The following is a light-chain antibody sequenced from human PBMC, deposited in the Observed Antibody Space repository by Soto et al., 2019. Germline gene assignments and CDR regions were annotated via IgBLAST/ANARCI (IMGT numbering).Light chain of an antibody. CDR2: AAS. CDR1: QSISSNS. V-gene: IGKV3-20*01. CDR3: QKYGSAFT. Sequence: IVLTQSPGTLSLSPGERATLSCRASQSISSNSLAWYQHKPGQGPRLLIYAASSRATGIPDRFSGIGSGTDFTRTISRLETEDFALYYCQKYGSAFTFGPGTKVDIK. J-gene: IGKJ3*01.